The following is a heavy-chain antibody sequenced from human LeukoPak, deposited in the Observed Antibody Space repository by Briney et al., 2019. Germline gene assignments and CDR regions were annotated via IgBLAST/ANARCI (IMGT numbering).Heavy chain of an antibody. V-gene: IGHV4-59*08. CDR1: GGSISSYY. CDR3: ARLDDYGDYTVDY. J-gene: IGHJ4*02. D-gene: IGHD4-17*01. CDR2: IYYSGST. Sequence: SETLSLTCTVSGGSISSYYWSWIRQPPGKGLEWIGYIYYSGSTNYNPSLKSRVTISVDTSKNQFSLKLSSVTAADTAVYYCARLDDYGDYTVDYWGQGTLVTVSS.